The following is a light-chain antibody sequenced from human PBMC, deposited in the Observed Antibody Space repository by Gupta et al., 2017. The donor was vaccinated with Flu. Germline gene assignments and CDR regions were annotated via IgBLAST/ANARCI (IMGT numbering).Light chain of an antibody. CDR3: AAWADSVTDVV. CDR2: DDT. J-gene: IGLJ2*01. Sequence: SSDISVYNYVNWYQQHPGTAPKLMIYDDTNRPSGVSDRFSGSKSGTSASLTITGLQAEDEGDYYCAAWADSVTDVVFGGGTKLTVL. CDR1: SSDISVYNY. V-gene: IGLV2-11*01.